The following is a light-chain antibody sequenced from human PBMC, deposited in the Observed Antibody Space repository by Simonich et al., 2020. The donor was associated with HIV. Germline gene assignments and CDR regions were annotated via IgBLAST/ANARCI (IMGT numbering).Light chain of an antibody. V-gene: IGLV1-40*01. Sequence: QSVLTQPPSASGTPGQRVTISCSGSSSNIGSNYVHWYQQLPGTAPKLLIYGNSKRPSGVPERFSGSTSGTSASLAITGLQAEDEADYYCQSYDSSLSGWVFGGGTKLTVL. J-gene: IGLJ3*02. CDR1: SSNIGSNY. CDR3: QSYDSSLSGWV. CDR2: GNS.